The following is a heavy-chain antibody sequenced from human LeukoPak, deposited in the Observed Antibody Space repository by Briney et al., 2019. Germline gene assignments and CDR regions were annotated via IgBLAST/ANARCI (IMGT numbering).Heavy chain of an antibody. CDR1: GFTFSSYW. CDR2: IKEDGSEK. D-gene: IGHD3-16*01. V-gene: IGHV3-7*01. CDR3: ARDRWGYGMDV. Sequence: GGSLRLSCAASGFTFSSYWMSWVRQVPGKGLEWVANIKEDGSEKHFVDSVKGRFTIPRDNAKNSLYLQMNSLRAEDTAVYYCARDRWGYGMDVWGQGTRVIVSS. J-gene: IGHJ6*02.